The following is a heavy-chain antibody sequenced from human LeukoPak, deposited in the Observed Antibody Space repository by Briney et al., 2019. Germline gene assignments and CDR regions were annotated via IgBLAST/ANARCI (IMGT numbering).Heavy chain of an antibody. Sequence: ASVKVSCKASGGTFSSYAISWVRQAPGQGLEWMGGIIPIFGTANYAQKFQGRVTITTDESTSTAYMELSSLRSEDTAVYYCARRSTGTTSFDYWGQGTLVAASS. D-gene: IGHD1-7*01. CDR3: ARRSTGTTSFDY. V-gene: IGHV1-69*05. CDR1: GGTFSSYA. CDR2: IIPIFGTA. J-gene: IGHJ4*02.